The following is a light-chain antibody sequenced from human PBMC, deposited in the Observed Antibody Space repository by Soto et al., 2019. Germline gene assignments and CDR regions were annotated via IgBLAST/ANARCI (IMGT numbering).Light chain of an antibody. CDR2: GNS. V-gene: IGLV1-40*01. CDR3: QSYDSSLRGRA. J-gene: IGLJ3*02. Sequence: QSVLTQPPSVSGAPGQRVTISCTGSSSNIGAGYDVHWYQQLPGTAPKLLIYGNSNRPSGVPDRFSGSKSGTSASLAITGLQAEDEADYYCQSYDSSLRGRAFGGGTKLTV. CDR1: SSNIGAGYD.